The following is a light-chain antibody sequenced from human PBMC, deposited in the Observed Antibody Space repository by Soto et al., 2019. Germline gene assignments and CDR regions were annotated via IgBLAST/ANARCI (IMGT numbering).Light chain of an antibody. CDR3: QHYNTWPPEYT. V-gene: IGKV3-15*01. J-gene: IGKJ2*01. CDR1: QSVGSD. Sequence: EIVMTQSPATLSVSPGGRVTLSCRASQSVGSDLAWYQQKPGQAPRLLIFAASARATGIPARFSGSGSGTDFTLTISSLQSEDFALYCCQHYNTWPPEYTFGQGTKLEIK. CDR2: AAS.